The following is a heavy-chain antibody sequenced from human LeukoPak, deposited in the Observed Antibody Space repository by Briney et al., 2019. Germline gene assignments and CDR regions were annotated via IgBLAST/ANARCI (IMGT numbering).Heavy chain of an antibody. J-gene: IGHJ4*02. CDR1: GGSISSYC. D-gene: IGHD3-3*01. CDR3: ATLPGSYDSRQNFDY. Sequence: SETLSLTCTVSGGSISSYCWSWIRQPPGKGLEWIGYIYYSGSTNYNPSLKSRVTISVDTSKNQFSLKLSSVTAADTAVYYCATLPGSYDSRQNFDYWGQGTLVTVSS. V-gene: IGHV4-59*01. CDR2: IYYSGST.